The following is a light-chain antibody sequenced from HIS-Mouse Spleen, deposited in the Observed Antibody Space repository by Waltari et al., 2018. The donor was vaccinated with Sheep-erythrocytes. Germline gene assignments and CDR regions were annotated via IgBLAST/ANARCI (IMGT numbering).Light chain of an antibody. CDR3: QVWDSSSDHYV. CDR2: DDS. CDR1: NIGSKS. J-gene: IGLJ1*01. Sequence: SYVLTQPPSVSVAPGKTARITCGGNNIGSKSVHWYQQKPGQAPGLVVYDDSDRPSGIPERFSGSNSVNTATLTISRVEAGNEADYYCQVWDSSSDHYVFGTGTKVTVL. V-gene: IGLV3-21*03.